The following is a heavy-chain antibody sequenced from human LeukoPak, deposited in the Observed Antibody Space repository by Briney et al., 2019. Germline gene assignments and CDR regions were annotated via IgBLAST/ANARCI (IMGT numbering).Heavy chain of an antibody. Sequence: SETLSLTCTVSGDSISSYYWSWIRQPPGKGLEWIGYIYYSGSTNYNPSLKSRVTISVDTSKNQFSLKLSSVTAADTAVYYCAGRRDGYKFFDYWGQGTLVTVPS. CDR3: AGRRDGYKFFDY. J-gene: IGHJ4*02. V-gene: IGHV4-59*08. CDR1: GDSISSYY. D-gene: IGHD5-24*01. CDR2: IYYSGST.